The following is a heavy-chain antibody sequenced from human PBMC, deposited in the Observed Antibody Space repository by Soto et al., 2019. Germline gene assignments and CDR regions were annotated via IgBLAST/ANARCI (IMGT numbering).Heavy chain of an antibody. CDR2: INHSGRT. J-gene: IGHJ4*02. CDR3: ARGYGGTIDF. CDR1: GGSFGGYY. V-gene: IGHV4-34*01. Sequence: QVQLQQWGAGLLKPSETLSLTCAVYGGSFGGYYWSWIRQPPGKGLEWIGEINHSGRTDYNPSLKSRVTISVDTSKNQFSLYVSSVTAADTALYYCARGYGGTIDFWGQGTLVTVSS. D-gene: IGHD2-15*01.